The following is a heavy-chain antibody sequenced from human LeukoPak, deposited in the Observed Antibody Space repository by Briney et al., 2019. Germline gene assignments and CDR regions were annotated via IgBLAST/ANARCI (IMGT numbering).Heavy chain of an antibody. CDR3: ARAQMFWDWFDP. D-gene: IGHD3-16*01. J-gene: IGHJ5*02. V-gene: IGHV1-18*01. CDR1: GYTFTSYG. CDR2: ISAYNGNT. Sequence: ASVKVSCKASGYTFTSYGISWVRQAPGQGLEWMGWISAYNGNTNYAQKLQGRVTMTTDTSTGTAYMELRSLRSDDTAVYYCARAQMFWDWFDPWGQGTLVTVSS.